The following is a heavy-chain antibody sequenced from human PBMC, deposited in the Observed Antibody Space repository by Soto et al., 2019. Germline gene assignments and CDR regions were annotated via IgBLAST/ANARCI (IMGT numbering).Heavy chain of an antibody. V-gene: IGHV3-33*01. Sequence: QVQLVESGGGVVQPGRSLRLSCAASGFTFSSYGMHWVRQAPGKGLEWVAVIWYDGSNKYYADSVKGRFTISRDNSKNTLYLQMNSLRAEDTAVYYCARDSSYDIIPPWIDPWGQGTLVTVSS. D-gene: IGHD3-22*01. CDR2: IWYDGSNK. CDR1: GFTFSSYG. CDR3: ARDSSYDIIPPWIDP. J-gene: IGHJ5*02.